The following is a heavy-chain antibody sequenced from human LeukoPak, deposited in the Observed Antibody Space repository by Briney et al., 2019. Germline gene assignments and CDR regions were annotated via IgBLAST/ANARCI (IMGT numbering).Heavy chain of an antibody. CDR3: ARRGYHFDSGGGSNTFNI. V-gene: IGHV4-59*08. CDR1: GGSINSDY. Sequence: SETLSLTCTVSGGSINSDYWSWIRQPPGKGLEWIGYMYYTGSTNYNPSLKSRVIMSVDTSKKKFSLRLSSVTAADTAVNYCARRGYHFDSGGGSNTFNIWGQGTMVTVSS. CDR2: MYYTGST. J-gene: IGHJ3*02. D-gene: IGHD3-22*01.